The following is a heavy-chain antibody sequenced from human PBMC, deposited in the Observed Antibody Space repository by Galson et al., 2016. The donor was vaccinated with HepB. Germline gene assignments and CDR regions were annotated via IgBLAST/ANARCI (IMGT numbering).Heavy chain of an antibody. D-gene: IGHD2-15*01. J-gene: IGHJ3*02. V-gene: IGHV4-4*02. CDR2: VYLGGNS. Sequence: ETLSLTCAVSGGSISSADWWSWVRQPPGKGLEWIGEVYLGGNSNYHPSLRSRVIMSLDHSNNQFSLSLSSVPAADTAVYYCARHMAVAATRGFDIWGPGTVVTVSS. CDR3: ARHMAVAATRGFDI. CDR1: GGSISSADW.